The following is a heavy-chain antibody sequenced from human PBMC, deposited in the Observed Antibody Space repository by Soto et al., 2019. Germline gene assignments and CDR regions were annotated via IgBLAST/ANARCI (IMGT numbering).Heavy chain of an antibody. J-gene: IGHJ3*02. D-gene: IGHD3-9*01. CDR3: AKALILTGYYIHDAFDI. V-gene: IGHV4-59*01. Sequence: QVQLQESGPGLVKPSETLSLTCTVSGGSISSYYWSWIRQPPGKGLELIGYIYYSGSTNYNPSLKSRFTIRVATSRTKFSLKLSFVTAADTAVYYCAKALILTGYYIHDAFDIWGQGTMVTVSS. CDR1: GGSISSYY. CDR2: IYYSGST.